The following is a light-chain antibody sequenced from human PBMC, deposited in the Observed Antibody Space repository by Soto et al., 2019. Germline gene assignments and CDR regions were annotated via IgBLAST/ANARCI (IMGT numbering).Light chain of an antibody. CDR2: DAS. CDR1: QSISSW. Sequence: DIQMTQSPSTLSASVGDRVTITCRASQSISSWLAWYQQKPGKAPKLLIYDASSLESGVPSRFSSSGSGTAVTLPISSLQPADVATYYCQQYNSYSRWTFGQGTKVDIK. J-gene: IGKJ1*01. CDR3: QQYNSYSRWT. V-gene: IGKV1-5*01.